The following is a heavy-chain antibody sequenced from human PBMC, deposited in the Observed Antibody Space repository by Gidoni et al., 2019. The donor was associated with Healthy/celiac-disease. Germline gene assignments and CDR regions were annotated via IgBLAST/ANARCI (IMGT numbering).Heavy chain of an antibody. CDR2: IKQDGSEK. J-gene: IGHJ4*02. Sequence: EVQLVESGGGLVQPGGSLRLSCAASGFTFSSYWLSWGRQAPGKGLEWVANIKQDGSEKYYVDSVKGRFTISRDNAKNSLYLKMNSLRAEDTAVYYCARSRGERVLGYCTNGVCYFDYWGQGTLVTVSS. CDR1: GFTFSSYW. CDR3: ARSRGERVLGYCTNGVCYFDY. D-gene: IGHD2-8*01. V-gene: IGHV3-7*01.